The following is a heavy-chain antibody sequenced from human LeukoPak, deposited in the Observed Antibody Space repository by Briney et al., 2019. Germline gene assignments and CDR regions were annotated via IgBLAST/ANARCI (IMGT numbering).Heavy chain of an antibody. J-gene: IGHJ4*02. CDR3: ATGGYSYGYDY. Sequence: PGRSLRLSCAASGFTFSSYGMHWVRQAPGKGLEWLAVISYDGSNKYYADSVKGRFTISRDNSKNTLYLQMNSLRAEDTAVYYCATGGYSYGYDYWGQGTLVTVSS. V-gene: IGHV3-30*03. D-gene: IGHD5-18*01. CDR1: GFTFSSYG. CDR2: ISYDGSNK.